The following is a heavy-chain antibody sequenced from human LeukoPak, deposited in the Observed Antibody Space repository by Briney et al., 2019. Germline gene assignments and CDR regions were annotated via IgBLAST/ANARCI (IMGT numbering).Heavy chain of an antibody. V-gene: IGHV5-51*01. Sequence: GESLKISCKGSGYSFTSYWIGWVRQMPGKGLEWMGIIYPGDSDTRYSPSFQGQVTISADKSISTAYLQWSSLKASDTAMHYCARDPGSSSSWYPGIAFDIWGQGTMVTVSS. CDR2: IYPGDSDT. CDR1: GYSFTSYW. CDR3: ARDPGSSSSWYPGIAFDI. J-gene: IGHJ3*02. D-gene: IGHD6-13*01.